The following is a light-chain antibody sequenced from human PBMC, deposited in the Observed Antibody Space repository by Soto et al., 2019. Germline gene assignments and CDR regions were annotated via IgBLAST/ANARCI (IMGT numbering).Light chain of an antibody. CDR2: EVS. V-gene: IGLV2-14*01. CDR3: SSYKNTFTVYV. CDR1: SSDIGPYNY. Sequence: QSALTQPASVSGSPGQSITISCTGTSSDIGPYNYVSWYQHHPGKAPKLIISEVSNRASGVSDRFSGSKSGNTASLTISGLQAEDEADYYCSSYKNTFTVYVFGTGTKLTVL. J-gene: IGLJ1*01.